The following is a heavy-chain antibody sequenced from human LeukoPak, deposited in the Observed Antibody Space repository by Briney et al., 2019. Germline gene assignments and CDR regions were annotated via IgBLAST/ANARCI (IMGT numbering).Heavy chain of an antibody. CDR1: GGSISSSNYY. CDR3: ASTMYCSSSSCLRFDY. D-gene: IGHD2-2*01. Sequence: SETLSLTCTVSGGSISSSNYYWIWIRQPPGKGLEWIGTIYYSGSTYYNPSLTRRVTISVDTSKSQCSLTVCSVTAAHTAVYYCASTMYCSSSSCLRFDYWGQGTLVTVSS. V-gene: IGHV4-39*01. CDR2: IYYSGST. J-gene: IGHJ4*02.